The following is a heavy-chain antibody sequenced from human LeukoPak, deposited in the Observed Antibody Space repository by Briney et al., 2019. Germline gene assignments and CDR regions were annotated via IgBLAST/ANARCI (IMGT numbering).Heavy chain of an antibody. Sequence: SETLSLTCTVSGGSISSYYWSWLRQPPGKGLEWIGYIYYSGSTNYNPSLKSRVTISVDTSKNQFSLKLSSVTAADTAVYYCATIGYCSSTSCLEEYDAFDIWGQGTMVTVSS. CDR2: IYYSGST. V-gene: IGHV4-59*08. J-gene: IGHJ3*02. CDR3: ATIGYCSSTSCLEEYDAFDI. CDR1: GGSISSYY. D-gene: IGHD2-2*03.